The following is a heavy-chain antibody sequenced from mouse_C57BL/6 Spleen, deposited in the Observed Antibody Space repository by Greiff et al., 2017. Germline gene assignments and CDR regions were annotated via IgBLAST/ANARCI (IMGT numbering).Heavy chain of an antibody. CDR1: GYTFTSYW. J-gene: IGHJ4*01. Sequence: QVQLQQPGAELVRPGSSVKLSCKASGYTFTSYWMHWVKQRPIQGLEWIGNIDPSDSETHYNQKFKDKATLTVDKSSSTAYMQLSSLTYEDSAVYYCASRGLDGYYLYAMDYWGQGTSVTVSS. CDR2: IDPSDSET. V-gene: IGHV1-52*01. CDR3: ASRGLDGYYLYAMDY. D-gene: IGHD2-3*01.